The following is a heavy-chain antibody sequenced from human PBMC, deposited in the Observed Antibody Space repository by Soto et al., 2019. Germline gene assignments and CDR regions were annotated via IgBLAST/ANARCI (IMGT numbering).Heavy chain of an antibody. J-gene: IGHJ5*02. V-gene: IGHV4-39*01. D-gene: IGHD2-15*01. CDR3: ARAFRSGGSLNWFDP. CDR2: IYYSGST. CDR1: GGSISSSSYY. Sequence: QLQLQESGPGLVKPSETLSLTCTVSGGSISSSSYYWGWIRQPPGKGLEWIGSIYYSGSTYYNPSLKSRVTISVDTSKNQFSLKLSSVTAADTAVYYCARAFRSGGSLNWFDPWGQGTLVTVSS.